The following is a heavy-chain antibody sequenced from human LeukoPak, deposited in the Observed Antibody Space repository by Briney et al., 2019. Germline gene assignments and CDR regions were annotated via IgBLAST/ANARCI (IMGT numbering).Heavy chain of an antibody. V-gene: IGHV1-2*02. J-gene: IGHJ3*02. CDR3: ARRYSSGWYDAFDI. Sequence: ASVKVSRKASGYTFTVHWVRQAPGQGLEWMGWINPNSGDTNYAQKFQGRVTMTRDTSISTAYMELSRLRSDDTAVYYCARRYSSGWYDAFDIWGQGTMVTVSS. CDR1: GYTFTV. D-gene: IGHD6-19*01. CDR2: INPNSGDT.